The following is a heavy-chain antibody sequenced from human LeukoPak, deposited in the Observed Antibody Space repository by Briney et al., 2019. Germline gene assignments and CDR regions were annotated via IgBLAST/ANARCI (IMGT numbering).Heavy chain of an antibody. J-gene: IGHJ4*02. CDR2: ISSSGSTI. CDR1: GFTFSDYY. CDR3: ANAGFLYSSSWYGY. Sequence: PGGSLRLSCAASGFTFSDYYMSWIRQAPGKGLEWVSYISSSGSTIYYADSVKGRFTISRDNSKNTLYLQMNSLRAEDTAVYYCANAGFLYSSSWYGYWGQGTLVTVSS. D-gene: IGHD6-13*01. V-gene: IGHV3-11*01.